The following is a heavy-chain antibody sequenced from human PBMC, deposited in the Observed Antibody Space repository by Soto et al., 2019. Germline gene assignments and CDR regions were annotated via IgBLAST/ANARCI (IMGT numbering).Heavy chain of an antibody. CDR2: FFIGGNT. Sequence: PSETLSLTCTVSGGSITGASVSSYYWGWMRQPPGKGLEWIASFFIGGNTYYNPSLKSRVTTSLDTSKNQFSLRLSSVTAADTAAYFCERRHALDIDDYYWGQGILVTVSS. J-gene: IGHJ4*02. V-gene: IGHV4-39*01. CDR1: GGSITGASVSSYY. D-gene: IGHD3-9*01. CDR3: ERRHALDIDDYY.